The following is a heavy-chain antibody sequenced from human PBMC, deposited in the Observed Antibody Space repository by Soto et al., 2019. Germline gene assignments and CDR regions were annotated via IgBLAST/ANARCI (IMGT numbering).Heavy chain of an antibody. V-gene: IGHV4-39*01. CDR2: IHYSGST. J-gene: IGHJ3*01. D-gene: IGHD2-15*01. CDR1: GGSISISSFY. Sequence: QLQLQESGPGLVKPSETLSLTCTVSGGSISISSFYWGWVRQPPGKGLEWVATIHYSGSTYYNPSFGSRVTISVDTSENQFSLKLRYVTATDTAVYYCAREVGFCGGGSCNSLNFFDFWGQGTVVTVSS. CDR3: AREVGFCGGGSCNSLNFFDF.